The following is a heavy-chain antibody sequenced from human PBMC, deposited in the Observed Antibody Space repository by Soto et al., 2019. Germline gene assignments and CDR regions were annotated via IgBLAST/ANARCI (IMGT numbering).Heavy chain of an antibody. CDR3: ARTTAVPNTLRSRYFFDY. D-gene: IGHD4-17*01. V-gene: IGHV4-61*01. CDR1: GGSVSDKTYY. Sequence: SESRSLTCSVSGGSVSDKTYYWSWIRQPPGQRLEWIGYVYYSGTTNYNPSLKSRVTISVDLSKNRFSLRLSSVTTADTALYYCARTTAVPNTLRSRYFFDYWGQGTLVTVS. CDR2: VYYSGTT. J-gene: IGHJ4*02.